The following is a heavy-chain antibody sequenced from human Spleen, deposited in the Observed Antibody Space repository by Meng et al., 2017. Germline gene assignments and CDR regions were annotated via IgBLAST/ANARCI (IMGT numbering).Heavy chain of an antibody. CDR1: GYTFPDYW. CDR2: INPKSGDT. J-gene: IGHJ4*02. Sequence: ASVKVSCKASGYTFPDYWLHWVRRAPGQGLEWMGRINPKSGDTHYAQRFQGRVTMTGDTSISTAYVELSGLRSDDTAMYYCARESSREGDYPCDYWGQGTLVTVSS. CDR3: ARESSREGDYPCDY. V-gene: IGHV1-2*06. D-gene: IGHD4-17*01.